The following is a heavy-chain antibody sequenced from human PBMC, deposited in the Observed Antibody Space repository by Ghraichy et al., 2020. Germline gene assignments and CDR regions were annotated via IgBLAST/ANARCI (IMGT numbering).Heavy chain of an antibody. J-gene: IGHJ4*02. CDR2: INHSGST. CDR3: ARGSAVLRFLEWLNFYFDY. CDR1: GGSFSGYY. D-gene: IGHD3-3*01. V-gene: IGHV4-34*01. Sequence: SETLSLTCAVYGGSFSGYYWSWIRQPPGKGLEWIGEINHSGSTNYNPSLKSRVTISVDTSKNQFSLKLSSVTAADTAVYYCARGSAVLRFLEWLNFYFDYWGQGTLVTVSS.